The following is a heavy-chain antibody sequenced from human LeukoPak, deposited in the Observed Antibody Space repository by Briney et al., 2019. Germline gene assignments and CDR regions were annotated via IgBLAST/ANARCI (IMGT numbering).Heavy chain of an antibody. Sequence: GGSLRLSCVASEFTFSNYWMNWVRQAPGKGLVWVSRIASDGSSTTYADSVKGRFSISRDNAKNTLYLQMNSLRVEDTAVYYCARGRPHGNDYWGQGTLVTVSS. J-gene: IGHJ4*02. CDR1: EFTFSNYW. CDR2: IASDGSST. V-gene: IGHV3-74*01. CDR3: ARGRPHGNDY. D-gene: IGHD4-23*01.